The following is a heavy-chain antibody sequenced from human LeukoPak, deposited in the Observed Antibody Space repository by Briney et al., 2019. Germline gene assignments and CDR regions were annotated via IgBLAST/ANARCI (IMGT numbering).Heavy chain of an antibody. V-gene: IGHV3-48*03. J-gene: IGHJ6*04. CDR2: ISRSGSTI. CDR1: GFTFSNYE. CDR3: ARDYPGGYSSGLSYGMDV. D-gene: IGHD6-19*01. Sequence: PGGSLRLSCAASGFTFSNYEMNWVRQAPGKGLEWVSYISRSGSTIYYADSVKGRFSNSRDNAEKSLYLQMNSLRAEDTAVYYCARDYPGGYSSGLSYGMDVWGKGTTVTVSS.